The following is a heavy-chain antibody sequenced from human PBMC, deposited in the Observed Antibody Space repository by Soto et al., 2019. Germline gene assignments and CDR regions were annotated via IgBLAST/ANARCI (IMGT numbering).Heavy chain of an antibody. V-gene: IGHV4-34*01. CDR2: INHSGST. CDR1: GGSFSGYY. Sequence: SETLSLTCAVYGGSFSGYYWSWIRQPPGKGLEWIGEINHSGSTNYNPSLKSRVTISVDTSKNQFSLKLSSVTAADTAVYYCARHPPFYDFWSGSTKSSYMDVWGKGTTVTVSS. CDR3: ARHPPFYDFWSGSTKSSYMDV. J-gene: IGHJ6*03. D-gene: IGHD3-3*01.